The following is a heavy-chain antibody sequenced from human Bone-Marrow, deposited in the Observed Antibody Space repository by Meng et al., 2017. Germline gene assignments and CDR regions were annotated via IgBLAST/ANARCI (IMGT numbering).Heavy chain of an antibody. CDR1: GGSISSGDYY. V-gene: IGHV4-30-4*01. D-gene: IGHD2-21*01. CDR2: IYSSGST. Sequence: QVQLQESGPGLVKPSQTLFPTRTVPGGSISSGDYYWSWIRQPPGKGLEWIGYIYSSGSTYYNPSLKSRVTISVDTSKNQFSLKLRFVTAADTAVYYCAREGRSHQVGVSVYWGQGNLVTVSS. J-gene: IGHJ4*02. CDR3: AREGRSHQVGVSVY.